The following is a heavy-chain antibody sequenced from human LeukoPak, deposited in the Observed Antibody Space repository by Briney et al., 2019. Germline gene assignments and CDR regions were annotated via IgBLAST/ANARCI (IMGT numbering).Heavy chain of an antibody. J-gene: IGHJ4*02. V-gene: IGHV1-18*01. CDR1: GYTFTSYG. Sequence: GASVKVSCKAPGYTFTSYGISWVRQAPGQGLEWMGWISAYNGNTNYAQKLQGRVTMTTDTSTSTAYMELRSLRSDDTAVYYCARDYSWEWEPSFVDYWGQGTLVTVSS. CDR2: ISAYNGNT. D-gene: IGHD1-26*01. CDR3: ARDYSWEWEPSFVDY.